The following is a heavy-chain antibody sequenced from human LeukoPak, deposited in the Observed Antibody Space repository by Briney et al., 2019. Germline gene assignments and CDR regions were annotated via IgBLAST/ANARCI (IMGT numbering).Heavy chain of an antibody. Sequence: SETLSLTCTVSGGSISSGDYSWSWIRQPPGKGLEWIGYIYHSGSTYYNPSLKSRVTISVDRSKNQFSLKLSSVTAADTAVYYCARAGGGYFDYWGQGTLVTVSS. CDR1: GGSISSGDYS. CDR2: IYHSGST. V-gene: IGHV4-30-2*01. D-gene: IGHD1-14*01. CDR3: ARAGGGYFDY. J-gene: IGHJ4*02.